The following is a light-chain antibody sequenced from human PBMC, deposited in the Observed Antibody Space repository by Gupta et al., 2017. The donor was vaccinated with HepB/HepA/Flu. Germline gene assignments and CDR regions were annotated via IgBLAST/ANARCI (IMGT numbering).Light chain of an antibody. J-gene: IGKJ4*01. V-gene: IGKV1-27*01. CDR1: QAIRNK. Sequence: DIQMTQSPSSLSASIGDRVTITCRASQAIRNKLAWYQQKSGRVPILLIYDAATLQSGVPSRFSGGGSGTDFTLTISSLQPEDVAMYYCQQYYSAPLTFGGGTKVEI. CDR2: DAA. CDR3: QQYYSAPLT.